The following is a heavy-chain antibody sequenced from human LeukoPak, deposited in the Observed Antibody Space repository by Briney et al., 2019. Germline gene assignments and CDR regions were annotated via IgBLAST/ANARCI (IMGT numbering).Heavy chain of an antibody. V-gene: IGHV4-59*01. CDR3: ARGRSSWQVFDY. CDR2: IFYSGST. J-gene: IGHJ4*02. CDR1: GGSISSFY. D-gene: IGHD6-13*01. Sequence: SETLSLTCTVSGGSISSFYWSWIRQPPGRGLEWIGYIFYSGSTNYNPSLKSRVTISVDTSKNQFSLKLTSVTAADTAVYYCARGRSSWQVFDYWGQGTLVTVSS.